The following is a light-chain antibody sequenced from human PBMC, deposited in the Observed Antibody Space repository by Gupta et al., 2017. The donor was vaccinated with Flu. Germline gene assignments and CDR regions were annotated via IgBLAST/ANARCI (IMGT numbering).Light chain of an antibody. CDR2: KVS. CDR1: SSDVGSYNL. Sequence: SITISCSATSSDVGSYNLVSWYQQEPGKAPKLMIYKVSKRPSGASNRFTGSKSRNAASLTISGLQAEDEANYYCCSYAGSNTWVFGGGTKLTVL. CDR3: CSYAGSNTWV. V-gene: IGLV2-23*02. J-gene: IGLJ3*02.